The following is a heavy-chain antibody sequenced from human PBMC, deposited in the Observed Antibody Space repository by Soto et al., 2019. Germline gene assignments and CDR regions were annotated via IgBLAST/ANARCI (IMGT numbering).Heavy chain of an antibody. D-gene: IGHD1-1*01. CDR1: GFTFSSYA. Sequence: QVQLVESGGGVVQPGRSLRLSCAASGFTFSSYAMHWVRQAPGKGLEWVAVISYDGSNKYYADSVKGRFTISRDNSKNTLYLQMNSLRAEDKAVYYCARGDDPINMEVLGQGTTVTVCS. J-gene: IGHJ6*02. CDR3: ARGDDPINMEV. V-gene: IGHV3-30-3*01. CDR2: ISYDGSNK.